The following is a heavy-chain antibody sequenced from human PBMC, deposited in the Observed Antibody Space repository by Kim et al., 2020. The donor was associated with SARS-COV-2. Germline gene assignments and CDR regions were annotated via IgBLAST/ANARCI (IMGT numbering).Heavy chain of an antibody. CDR3: AKGHCSG. CDR1: GFTFSSYA. J-gene: IGHJ4*02. D-gene: IGHD2-15*01. V-gene: IGHV3-23*01. Sequence: GGSLRLSCAASGFTFSSYAMSWVRQAPGKGLEWVSTITSSGGSTYSADSVKGRFTISRDYSKNTLYLQMNSLRAEDTAVYYCAKGHCSGWGQGTLVTVSA. CDR2: ITSSGGST.